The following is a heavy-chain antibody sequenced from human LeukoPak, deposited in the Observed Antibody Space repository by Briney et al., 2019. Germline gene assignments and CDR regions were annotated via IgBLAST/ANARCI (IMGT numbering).Heavy chain of an antibody. Sequence: ASVKVFCKASGYTFTGYYMHWVRQAPGQGLEWMGWINPNSGGTNYAQKFQGRVTMTRDMSFSTAYMELSRLRSDDTAVYYCARAGRLSVPAAPRFDPWGQGTLVTVSS. CDR3: ARAGRLSVPAAPRFDP. CDR1: GYTFTGYY. J-gene: IGHJ5*02. V-gene: IGHV1-2*02. CDR2: INPNSGGT. D-gene: IGHD2-2*01.